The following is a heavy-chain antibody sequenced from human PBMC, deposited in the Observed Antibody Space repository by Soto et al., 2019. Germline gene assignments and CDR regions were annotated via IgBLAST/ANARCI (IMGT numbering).Heavy chain of an antibody. CDR3: AKEALRYFDWPPFDY. CDR1: GFTFSSYG. D-gene: IGHD3-9*01. Sequence: QVQLVESGGGVVQPGRSLRLSCAASGFTFSSYGMHWVRQAPGKGLEWVAVISYDGSNKYYADSVKGRFTISRDNSKNTLYLQMNSLRAEDIAVYYCAKEALRYFDWPPFDYWGQGTLVTVSS. CDR2: ISYDGSNK. V-gene: IGHV3-30*18. J-gene: IGHJ4*02.